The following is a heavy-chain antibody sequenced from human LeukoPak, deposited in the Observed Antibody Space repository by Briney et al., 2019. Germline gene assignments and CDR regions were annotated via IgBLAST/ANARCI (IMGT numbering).Heavy chain of an antibody. CDR3: ARRGSGSYGAFDI. CDR2: ISSSSSYI. D-gene: IGHD3-10*01. J-gene: IGHJ3*02. Sequence: GGSLRLSCAASGFTFSSYSMNWVRQAPGKGLEWVSSISSSSSYIYYADSVKGRFTISRDNPKNSLYLQMNSLRAEDTAVYYCARRGSGSYGAFDIWGQGTMVTVSS. CDR1: GFTFSSYS. V-gene: IGHV3-21*01.